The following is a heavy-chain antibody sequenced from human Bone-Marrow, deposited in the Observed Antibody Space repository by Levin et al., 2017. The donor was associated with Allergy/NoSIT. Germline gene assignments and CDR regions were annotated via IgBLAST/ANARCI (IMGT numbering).Heavy chain of an antibody. V-gene: IGHV1-46*01. CDR3: ARVTFSSDSSAYYSYFFDH. J-gene: IGHJ4*02. Sequence: PGGSLRLSCKASGYTFTSYYIHWVRQAPGQGLEWMGIINPNGGNTNYAQRFQGRVTMTRDTSTSTVYMELSSLRSEDTAVYYCARVTFSSDSSAYYSYFFDHWGQGALVTVS. CDR1: GYTFTSYY. CDR2: INPNGGNT. D-gene: IGHD3-22*01.